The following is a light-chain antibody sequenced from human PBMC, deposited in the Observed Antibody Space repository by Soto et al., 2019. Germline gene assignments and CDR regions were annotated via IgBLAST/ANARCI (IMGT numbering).Light chain of an antibody. CDR2: DVS. CDR1: TSDIGFSYY. V-gene: IGLV2-14*03. J-gene: IGLJ1*01. CDR3: SSYTISNTLPFV. Sequence: QSALAQSASVSGSPGQSITISCTGTTSDIGFSYYVSWYQQHPDKAPKLIIYDVSDRPSGVSDRFSGSKSGNTASLTISGLQAEDAADYYCSSYTISNTLPFVFGTGTKVTVL.